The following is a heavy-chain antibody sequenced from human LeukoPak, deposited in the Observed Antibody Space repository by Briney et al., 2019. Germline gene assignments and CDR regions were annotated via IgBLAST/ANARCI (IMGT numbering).Heavy chain of an antibody. V-gene: IGHV4-4*07. J-gene: IGHJ4*02. CDR1: GGSINNYY. CDR3: ARGPDTRGYSYYFDY. Sequence: SETLSLTCTVSGGSINNYYWSWIRQPAGKGLEWIGRTYSSGSTNYGPSLKSRVTMSVDTSKTQFSLRLSSVTAADTAVYYCARGPDTRGYSYYFDYWGQGTLVSVSS. CDR2: TYSSGST. D-gene: IGHD5-18*01.